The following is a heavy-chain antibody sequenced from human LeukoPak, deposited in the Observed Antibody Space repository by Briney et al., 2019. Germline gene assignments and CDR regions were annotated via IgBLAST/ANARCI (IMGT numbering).Heavy chain of an antibody. V-gene: IGHV3-30*04. Sequence: GGSLRLSCAASGFTFSSYAMHWVRQTPGKGLEWLALISYDGSNEHYAPSVKGRFTISRDNAKNTVDLQMNSLRPEDTAVYYCAKDHYVLRTFGWPRDWGQGTLVMVSS. CDR1: GFTFSSYA. CDR2: ISYDGSNE. CDR3: AKDHYVLRTFGWPRD. D-gene: IGHD3-9*01. J-gene: IGHJ4*02.